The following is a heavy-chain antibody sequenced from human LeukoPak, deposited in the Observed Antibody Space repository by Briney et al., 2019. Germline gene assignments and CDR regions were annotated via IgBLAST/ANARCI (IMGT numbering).Heavy chain of an antibody. Sequence: PSETLSLTCSVSGGSISSTTHYWTWIRQPPGKGLEWIGNIYYNGDSSHSPSLKSRTTISVDTSKNQFSLQLSSVTAADTAVYYCASHRGGGGVDYWGQGTLVTVSS. V-gene: IGHV4-39*01. CDR3: ASHRGGGGVDY. D-gene: IGHD2-8*02. J-gene: IGHJ4*02. CDR2: IYYNGDS. CDR1: GGSISSTTHY.